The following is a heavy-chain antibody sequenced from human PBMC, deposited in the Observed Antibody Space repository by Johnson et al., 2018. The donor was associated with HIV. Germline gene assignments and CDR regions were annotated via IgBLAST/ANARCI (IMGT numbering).Heavy chain of an antibody. V-gene: IGHV3-30*04. CDR1: GFTFSSYA. J-gene: IGHJ3*02. D-gene: IGHD3-10*01. CDR2: ISYDGSNK. Sequence: HVQLVESGGGVVQPGRSLRLSCAASGFTFSSYAMHWVRQAPGKGLEWVAVISYDGSNKYYADSVKGRFTISRYNSKNTLYLQMNSLRAEDTAVYYCAREFPITMVRGVMIGDAFDIWGQGTMVTVSS. CDR3: AREFPITMVRGVMIGDAFDI.